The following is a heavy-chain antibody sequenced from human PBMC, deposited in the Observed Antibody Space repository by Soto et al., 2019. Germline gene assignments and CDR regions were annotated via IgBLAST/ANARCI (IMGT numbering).Heavy chain of an antibody. CDR1: GGSFSGYY. D-gene: IGHD3-10*01. V-gene: IGHV4-34*01. CDR3: AGGGVIDY. CDR2: INHSGST. Sequence: PSETLSLTCAVYGGSFSGYYWSWIRQPPGKGLEWIGEINHSGSTNYNPSLKSRVTISVDTSKNQFSLKLSSVTAADTAVYYCAGGGVIDYWGQGTLVTVSS. J-gene: IGHJ4*02.